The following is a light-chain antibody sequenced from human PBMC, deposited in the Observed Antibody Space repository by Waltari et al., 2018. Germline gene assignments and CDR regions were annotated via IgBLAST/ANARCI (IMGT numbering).Light chain of an antibody. Sequence: QSALTQPASVSGSPGQSITISCTGTSSDVGSYNSVSWYQDHPGQGPKVMIYYVSNRPSGVSARFSGSKSGNTASLTISGLQAEDEADYYCSSQSSNNVVLFGGGTKLTVL. CDR2: YVS. J-gene: IGLJ2*01. V-gene: IGLV2-14*03. CDR1: SSDVGSYNS. CDR3: SSQSSNNVVL.